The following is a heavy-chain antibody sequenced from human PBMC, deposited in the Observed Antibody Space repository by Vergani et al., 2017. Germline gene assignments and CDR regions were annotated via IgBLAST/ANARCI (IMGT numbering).Heavy chain of an antibody. D-gene: IGHD3-22*01. J-gene: IGHJ1*01. Sequence: QVQLVESGGGVVQPGGSLRLSCAAFGFTFNSYGMHWVRQALGKGLEWVASIRSDESRSYYGDSMEGPFTISRDNSKNTLYLQMKSLRSEDTAVYYCARDQGGSSGFLEYFQHWGQGTLVTVSS. CDR2: IRSDESRS. CDR3: ARDQGGSSGFLEYFQH. CDR1: GFTFNSYG. V-gene: IGHV3-30*02.